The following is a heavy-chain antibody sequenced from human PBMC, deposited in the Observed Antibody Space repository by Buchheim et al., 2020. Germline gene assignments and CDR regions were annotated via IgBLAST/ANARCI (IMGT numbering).Heavy chain of an antibody. CDR3: ARQWRGDFDF. V-gene: IGHV4-61*02. D-gene: IGHD6-19*01. J-gene: IGHJ4*02. CDR2: VYISGTT. CDR1: GASIRSGNYY. Sequence: QVQLQESGPGLVRPSQTLSVTCSLSGASIRSGNYYWNWIRQPAGKGLAWIGRVYISGTTYQSPSLRSRVTISIDASQHQFSLKLTSVTAADTAVYYCARQWRGDFDFWGQGT.